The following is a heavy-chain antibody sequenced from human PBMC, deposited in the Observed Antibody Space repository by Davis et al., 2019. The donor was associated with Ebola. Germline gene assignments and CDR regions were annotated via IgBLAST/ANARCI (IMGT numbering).Heavy chain of an antibody. CDR2: IYYSGTT. J-gene: IGHJ4*02. D-gene: IGHD3-16*02. V-gene: IGHV4-39*02. Sequence: MPSETLSLTCTVSGGSISSSNYYWAWIRHPPGKGLEWIGSIYYSGTTYYNPSLKSRVTISVDTSKNQFSLKLRSVTAADTAVYYCARDHYDYVWGSYRPLDYWGQGTLVTVSS. CDR3: ARDHYDYVWGSYRPLDY. CDR1: GGSISSSNYY.